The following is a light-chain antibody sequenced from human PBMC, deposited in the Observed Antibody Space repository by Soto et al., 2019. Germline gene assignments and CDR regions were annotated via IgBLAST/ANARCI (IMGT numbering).Light chain of an antibody. J-gene: IGLJ3*02. Sequence: QSALTQPASVSGSPGQSITISCTGTSSDVGTYKPVSWYQQHPGKAPKVIIYDDIKRPSGVSNRFSGSKSGNTASLTISGLQAEDEADYYCCSFAGSTTGFGGGTKVTVL. CDR3: CSFAGSTTG. CDR1: SSDVGTYKP. CDR2: DDI. V-gene: IGLV2-23*01.